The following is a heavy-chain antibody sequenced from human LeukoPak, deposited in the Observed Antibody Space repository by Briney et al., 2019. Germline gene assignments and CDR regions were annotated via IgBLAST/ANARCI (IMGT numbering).Heavy chain of an antibody. CDR2: ISSSSSYI. V-gene: IGHV3-21*01. D-gene: IGHD3-10*01. CDR1: GFTFSSYS. J-gene: IGHJ4*02. Sequence: KTGGSLRLSCAASGFTFSSYSMNWVRQAPGKGLEWVSSISSSSSYIYYADSVKGRFTISRDNAKNSLYLQMNSLRAEDTAVYYCASSNPLAPYYYGSGSYLRKDDYWGQGTLVTVSS. CDR3: ASSNPLAPYYYGSGSYLRKDDY.